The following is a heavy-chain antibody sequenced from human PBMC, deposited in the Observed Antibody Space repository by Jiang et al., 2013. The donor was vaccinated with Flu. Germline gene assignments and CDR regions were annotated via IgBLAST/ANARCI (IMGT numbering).Heavy chain of an antibody. Sequence: SISSYYWSWIRQPQEGTGVDWVYLLQWEHQLQPSLKSRVTISVDTSKNQFSLKLSSVTAADTAVYYCARSHSGRGGGRFSFDIWGQGTMVTVSS. D-gene: IGHD1-14*01. V-gene: IGHV4-59*01. CDR2: LLQWEH. CDR1: SISSYY. J-gene: IGHJ3*02. CDR3: ARSHSGRGGGRFSFDI.